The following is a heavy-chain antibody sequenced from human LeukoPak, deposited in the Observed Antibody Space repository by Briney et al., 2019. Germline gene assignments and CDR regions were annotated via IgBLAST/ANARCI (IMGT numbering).Heavy chain of an antibody. V-gene: IGHV1-18*04. J-gene: IGHJ4*02. D-gene: IGHD1-26*01. CDR2: ISAYNGNT. CDR1: GYTFTGYY. Sequence: ASVKVSCKASGYTFTGYYMHWVRQAPGQGLEWMGWISAYNGNTNYAQKLQGRVTMATDTSTSTAYMELRSLRSDDTAVYYCARDNQWELRVVPSFDYWGQGTLVTVSS. CDR3: ARDNQWELRVVPSFDY.